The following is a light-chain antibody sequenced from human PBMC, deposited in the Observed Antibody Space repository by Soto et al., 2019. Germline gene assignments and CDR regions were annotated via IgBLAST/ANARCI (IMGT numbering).Light chain of an antibody. CDR3: QQYDSYSSGP. CDR2: DAS. CDR1: QSVGSY. V-gene: IGKV3-11*01. J-gene: IGKJ1*01. Sequence: IVLILSPATLSLSQGERATLSCRASQSVGSYLAWYQHKPGQAPRLLISDASTRATGIPDRFRGSGSGTDFTLTISNLQPDDFATYYCQQYDSYSSGPFGQGTKVDI.